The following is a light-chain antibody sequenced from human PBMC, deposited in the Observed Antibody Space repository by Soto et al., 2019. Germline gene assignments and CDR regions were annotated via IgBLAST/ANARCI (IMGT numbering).Light chain of an antibody. CDR3: QQYYGSPGIT. CDR1: QSVSSNY. Sequence: EIVLTQSPGTLSLSPGERATLSCRASQSVSSNYLAWYQQKPGQAPRLLIYGASSRATDIPDRFSGSGSGTDFTLTISRLEPEDFAVYYCQQYYGSPGITFAQGTRL. V-gene: IGKV3-20*01. J-gene: IGKJ5*01. CDR2: GAS.